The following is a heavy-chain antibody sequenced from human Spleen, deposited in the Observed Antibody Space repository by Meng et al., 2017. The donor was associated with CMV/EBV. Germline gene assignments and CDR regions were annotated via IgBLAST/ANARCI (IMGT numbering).Heavy chain of an antibody. CDR2: INSDGSST. CDR3: ARTKYYDFWSGAVDAFDI. D-gene: IGHD3-3*01. V-gene: IGHV3-74*01. Sequence: GESLKISCAASGFTFSSYSMNWVRQAPGKGLVWVSRINSDGSSTSYADSVKGRFTISRDNAKNTLYLQMNSLRAEDTAVYYCARTKYYDFWSGAVDAFDIWGQGTMVTVSS. CDR1: GFTFSSYS. J-gene: IGHJ3*02.